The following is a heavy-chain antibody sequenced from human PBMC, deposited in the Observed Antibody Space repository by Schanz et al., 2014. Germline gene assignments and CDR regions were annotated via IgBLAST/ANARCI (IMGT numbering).Heavy chain of an antibody. V-gene: IGHV1-2*02. CDR3: ARTASHDVWRGYIPHYAFDL. CDR2: IDPKSGGT. Sequence: QVQLVQSGADVKKPGASVKVSCKASGNTLSAYYIHWIRQAPGQGLEWMGWIDPKSGGTNYAQKFQGRVTMTSDTSITTVYMEVNSLTSDDTAVFYCARTASHDVWRGYIPHYAFDLWGQGTVVIVSS. CDR1: GNTLSAYY. D-gene: IGHD3-3*01. J-gene: IGHJ3*01.